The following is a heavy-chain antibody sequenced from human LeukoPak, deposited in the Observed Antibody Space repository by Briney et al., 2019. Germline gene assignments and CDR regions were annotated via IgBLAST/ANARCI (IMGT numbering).Heavy chain of an antibody. J-gene: IGHJ6*03. D-gene: IGHD2-2*01. V-gene: IGHV3-23*01. CDR1: GFTFSSYA. CDR2: ISGSDGST. CDR3: AKGGCSSTSCYGYYYYYYMDV. Sequence: GGSLRLSCAASGFTFSSYAVSWVRRAPGKGLEWVSAISGSDGSTYYADSVKGRFTLSRDNYKNTLYLQMTSLRAEDTAVYYCAKGGCSSTSCYGYYYYYYMDVWGKGTTVTVSS.